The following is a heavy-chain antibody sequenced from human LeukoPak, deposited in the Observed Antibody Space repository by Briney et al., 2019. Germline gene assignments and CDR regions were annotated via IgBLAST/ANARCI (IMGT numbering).Heavy chain of an antibody. D-gene: IGHD1-26*01. CDR1: RFTFSSYG. J-gene: IGHJ4*02. CDR3: ATEIHYPFDY. Sequence: GGSLRLSCSASRFTFSSYGMHWVRQAPGKGLEWVAFIRYDGSNKYYTDSVKGRFTISRDNSKNTLYLQMNSLRAEDTAVYYCATEIHYPFDYWGQGTLVTVSS. V-gene: IGHV3-30*02. CDR2: IRYDGSNK.